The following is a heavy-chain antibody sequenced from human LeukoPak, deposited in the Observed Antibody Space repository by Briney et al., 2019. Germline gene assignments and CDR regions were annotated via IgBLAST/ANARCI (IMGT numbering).Heavy chain of an antibody. V-gene: IGHV3-23*01. D-gene: IGHD3-10*01. CDR2: ISGSGGST. J-gene: IGHJ4*02. CDR1: GFTFSSYG. CDR3: AKDKLDYGSGSY. Sequence: GSLRLSCAASGFTFSSYGMSWVRQAPGKGLEWVSAISGSGGSTYYADSVKGRFTISRDNSKNTLYLQMNSLRAKDTAVYYCAKDKLDYGSGSYWGQGTLVTVSS.